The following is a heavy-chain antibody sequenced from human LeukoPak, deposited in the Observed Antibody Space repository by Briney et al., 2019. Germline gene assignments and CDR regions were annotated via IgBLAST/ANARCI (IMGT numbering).Heavy chain of an antibody. J-gene: IGHJ5*02. CDR1: GDSISSGGYY. V-gene: IGHV4-31*03. CDR3: ARGRDSSGYNWFDP. D-gene: IGHD3-22*01. Sequence: SQTLSLTCTVSGDSISSGGYYWSWIRQHPGKGLEWIGYIYYSGDTYYNPSLKSRIIISMDTSKNQFSLKLSSVTAADTAVYYCARGRDSSGYNWFDPWGQGTLVTDSS. CDR2: IYYSGDT.